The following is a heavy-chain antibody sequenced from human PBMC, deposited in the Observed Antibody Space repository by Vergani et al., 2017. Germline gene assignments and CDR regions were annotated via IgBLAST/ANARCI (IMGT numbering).Heavy chain of an antibody. CDR3: AKDCSGGSCYYDY. J-gene: IGHJ4*02. CDR2: ISGSGGST. D-gene: IGHD2-15*01. Sequence: EVQLLESGGGLVQPGGSLRLSCAASRFTFSSYAMSWVRQAPGKGLEWVSAISGSGGSTYYADSVKGRFTISRDNSKNTLYLQMNSLRAEDTAVYYCAKDCSGGSCYYDYWGQGTLVTVSS. CDR1: RFTFSSYA. V-gene: IGHV3-23*01.